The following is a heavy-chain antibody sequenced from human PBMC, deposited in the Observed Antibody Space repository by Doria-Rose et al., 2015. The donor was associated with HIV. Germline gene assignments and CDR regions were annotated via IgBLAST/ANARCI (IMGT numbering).Heavy chain of an antibody. Sequence: QVQLQQWDAGLVKPSETLSLTCAVFGGSFSGYYWSWIRQPPGKGLEWIGVINHRGSTTYKTSLKSRVTISLDTSKNLFSLKLSSVTAADTAVYYCARGLLRGGWSDVDYYYGMDVWGQGTTVTVSS. CDR1: GGSFSGYY. CDR3: ARGLLRGGWSDVDYYYGMDV. D-gene: IGHD1-1*01. CDR2: INHRGST. V-gene: IGHV4-34*01. J-gene: IGHJ6*02.